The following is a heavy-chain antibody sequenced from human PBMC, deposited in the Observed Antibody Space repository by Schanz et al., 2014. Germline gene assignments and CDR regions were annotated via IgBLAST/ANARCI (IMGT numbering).Heavy chain of an antibody. CDR3: ASSGAGYSSSWDFDY. J-gene: IGHJ4*02. V-gene: IGHV1-69*10. CDR2: ISPSLGLA. CDR1: GYTFTSYG. Sequence: QVQLVQSGAEVKKPGASVKVSCKASGYTFTSYGISWVRQAPGQGLEWMGWISPSLGLAKYEQKFQDKVTITADTSTTTAYMDVSSLRSEDTAVYYCASSGAGYSSSWDFDYWGQGTLVTVSS. D-gene: IGHD6-13*01.